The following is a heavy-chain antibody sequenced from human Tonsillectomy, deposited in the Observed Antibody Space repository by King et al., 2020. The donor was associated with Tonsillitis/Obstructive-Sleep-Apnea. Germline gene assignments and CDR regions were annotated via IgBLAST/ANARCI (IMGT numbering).Heavy chain of an antibody. CDR2: IYPGDSDT. D-gene: IGHD5-12*01. Sequence: QLVQSGAEVKKPGESLKISCKGSGYSFTSYWIGWVRQMPGKGLEWMGIIYPGDSDTRYSPSFQGQVTISADKSISTAYLQWSSLKASDTAMYYCARGVYWAGYVDIVATTYFDYWGQGTLVTVSS. J-gene: IGHJ4*02. CDR1: GYSFTSYW. CDR3: ARGVYWAGYVDIVATTYFDY. V-gene: IGHV5-51*01.